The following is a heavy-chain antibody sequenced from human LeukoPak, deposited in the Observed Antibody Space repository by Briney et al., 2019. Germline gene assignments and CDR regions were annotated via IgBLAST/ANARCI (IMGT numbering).Heavy chain of an antibody. CDR2: LYPGDSDT. Sequence: GESLKISCKGSGYSFSTHWIGWVRQTPGKGLEWIGILYPGDSDTRYSPSFQGQVTLSADKSINTAYLQWNNLKSSDTAMYYCAKIIRTFCGGDCYRAEYFQHWGQGTLVTVSS. V-gene: IGHV5-51*01. D-gene: IGHD2-21*02. CDR3: AKIIRTFCGGDCYRAEYFQH. CDR1: GYSFSTHW. J-gene: IGHJ1*01.